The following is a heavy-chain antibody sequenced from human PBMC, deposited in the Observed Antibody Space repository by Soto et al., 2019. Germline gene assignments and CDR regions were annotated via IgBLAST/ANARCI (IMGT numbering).Heavy chain of an antibody. CDR3: ARSRVRWLDNAFDI. CDR1: GYTVTSYG. CDR2: ISAYNGNT. J-gene: IGHJ3*02. D-gene: IGHD6-19*01. Sequence: ASVKVSCKASGYTVTSYGISWVRQAPGQGLEWMGWISAYNGNTNYAQKLQGRVTTTTDTSTSTAYMELRSLRSDDTAVYYCARSRVRWLDNAFDIWGQGTMVTVSS. V-gene: IGHV1-18*01.